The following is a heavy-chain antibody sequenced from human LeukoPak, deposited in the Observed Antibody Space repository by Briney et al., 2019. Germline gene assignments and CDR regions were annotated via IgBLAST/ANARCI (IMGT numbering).Heavy chain of an antibody. D-gene: IGHD5-12*01. Sequence: SVKVSCKASGGTFSSYAISWVRQAPGQGLEWMGRIIPIFGTANYAQKLQGRVTMTTDTSTSTAYMELRSLRSDDTAVYYCASGKWLRPLDAFDIWGQGTMVTVSS. CDR2: IIPIFGTA. CDR3: ASGKWLRPLDAFDI. J-gene: IGHJ3*02. V-gene: IGHV1-69*05. CDR1: GGTFSSYA.